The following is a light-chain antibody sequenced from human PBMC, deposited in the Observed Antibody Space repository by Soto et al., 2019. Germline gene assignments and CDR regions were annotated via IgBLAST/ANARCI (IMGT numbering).Light chain of an antibody. J-gene: IGKJ3*01. CDR1: QSVSSSY. CDR2: GAS. V-gene: IGKV3-20*01. CDR3: QQYGSSPPYST. Sequence: EIVLTQSPGTLSLSPGERATLSCRASQSVSSSYLAWYQQKPGQAPRLLIYGASSRATGIPDRFSGSGSGTDFTLTISRLEPEDFAVYYCQQYGSSPPYSTFGPGTKVDIK.